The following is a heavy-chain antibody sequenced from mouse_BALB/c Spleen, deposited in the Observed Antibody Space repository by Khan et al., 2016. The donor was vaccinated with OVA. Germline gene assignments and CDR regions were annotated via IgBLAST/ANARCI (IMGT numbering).Heavy chain of an antibody. CDR3: ARGVYYYGSRTIDY. Sequence: VELVESGPGLVAPSQSLSITCTVSGFSLTGYGVNWVRQPPGKGLEWLGMIWGDGRTDYNSALKSRLSISKDNSKSQVFLKMNSLQTDYTARYYCARGVYYYGSRTIDYGGQGTSVTVAS. CDR2: IWGDGRT. CDR1: GFSLTGYG. V-gene: IGHV2-6-7*01. D-gene: IGHD1-1*01. J-gene: IGHJ4*01.